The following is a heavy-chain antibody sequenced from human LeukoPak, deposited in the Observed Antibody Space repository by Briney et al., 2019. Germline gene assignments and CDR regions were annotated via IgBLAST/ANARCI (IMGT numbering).Heavy chain of an antibody. V-gene: IGHV4-39*01. CDR1: GGSISSSSYY. D-gene: IGHD3-22*01. Sequence: SETLSLXCTVSGGSISSSSYYWGWVRQPPGKGLEWIGSIYYSGITNYNPSLKSRVTISVDTSKNQLSLKLTSVTAADTAVYYCARPPHYYDNSGYYDAYWGQRTLVTVSS. CDR2: IYYSGIT. J-gene: IGHJ4*02. CDR3: ARPPHYYDNSGYYDAY.